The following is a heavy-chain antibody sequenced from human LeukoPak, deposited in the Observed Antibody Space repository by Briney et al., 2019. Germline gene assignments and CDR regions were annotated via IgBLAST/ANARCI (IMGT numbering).Heavy chain of an antibody. V-gene: IGHV3-33*01. CDR2: IWYDGSNK. CDR3: ARDLAQVYIVVVPAAIVGPLDY. CDR1: GFTFSSYG. Sequence: PGGSLRLSCAASGFTFSSYGMHWVRQAPGKGLEWVAVIWYDGSNKYYADSVKGRFTISRDNSKNTLYLQMNSLRAEDTAVYYCARDLAQVYIVVVPAAIVGPLDYWGQGTLVTVSS. J-gene: IGHJ4*02. D-gene: IGHD2-2*02.